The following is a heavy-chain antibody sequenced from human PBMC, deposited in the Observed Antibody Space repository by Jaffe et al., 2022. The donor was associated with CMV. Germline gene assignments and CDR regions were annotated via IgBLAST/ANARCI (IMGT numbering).Heavy chain of an antibody. CDR1: GFSLSTSGMC. D-gene: IGHD6-6*01. J-gene: IGHJ5*02. V-gene: IGHV2-70*15. Sequence: QVTLRESGPALVKPTQTLTLTCTFSGFSLSTSGMCVSWIRQPPGKALEWLARIDWDDDKYYSTSLKTRLTISKDTSKNQVVLTMTNMDPVDTATYYCARIQSSIAEPSWFDPWGQGTLVTVSS. CDR3: ARIQSSIAEPSWFDP. CDR2: IDWDDDK.